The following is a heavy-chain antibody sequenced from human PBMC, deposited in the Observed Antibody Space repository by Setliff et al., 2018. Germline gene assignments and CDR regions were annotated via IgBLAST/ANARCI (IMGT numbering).Heavy chain of an antibody. CDR1: GGSITSGSYY. V-gene: IGHV4-61*02. J-gene: IGHJ4*02. CDR3: ARDNTIVGATDY. D-gene: IGHD1-26*01. Sequence: KTSETLSLTCAVSGGSITSGSYYWSWVRRPAGEGLEWIGRLHTSGTTDYNPSLKGRVTISADTFTNHFSLKLTSVTAADTAVYYCARDNTIVGATDYWGQGALVTVSS. CDR2: LHTSGTT.